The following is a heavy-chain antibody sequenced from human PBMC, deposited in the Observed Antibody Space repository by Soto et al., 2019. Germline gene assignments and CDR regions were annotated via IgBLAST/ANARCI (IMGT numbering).Heavy chain of an antibody. V-gene: IGHV3-49*04. CDR3: TVIYCSTTSCRYYYGMDV. Sequence: GGSLRLSCTASGFTFGDYGINWVRQAPGKGLEWVGFIRAKAYGGTPEYAASVKGRFSISRDDSKSIAYLQMNSLKTEDTAVYYCTVIYCSTTSCRYYYGMDVWGQGTTVTVSS. CDR2: IRAKAYGGTP. D-gene: IGHD2-2*01. CDR1: GFTFGDYG. J-gene: IGHJ6*02.